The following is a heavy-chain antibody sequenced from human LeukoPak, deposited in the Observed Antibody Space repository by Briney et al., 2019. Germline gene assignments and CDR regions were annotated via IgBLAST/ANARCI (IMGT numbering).Heavy chain of an antibody. D-gene: IGHD6-25*01. CDR1: EFTFSDPY. CDR3: ARGAPSASY. V-gene: IGHV3-11*05. J-gene: IGHJ4*02. Sequence: PGGSLRLSCAASEFTFSDPYMSWIRQAPGKGLEWVSYISGSGTDTNYADSVKGRFTISRDNAKNSLYLQMNSLRAEDTAIYYCARGAPSASYWGQGTLVTVSS. CDR2: ISGSGTDT.